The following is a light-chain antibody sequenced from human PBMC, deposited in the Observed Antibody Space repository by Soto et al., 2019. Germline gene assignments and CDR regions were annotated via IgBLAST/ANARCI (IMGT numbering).Light chain of an antibody. CDR3: CSYTSSSTFV. CDR1: SSDVGGYNY. CDR2: DVS. Sequence: QSVLNQPASVSGSPGQSITISCTGTSSDVGGYNYVSWYQQHPGKAPKLVIYDVSNRPSGVSNRFSGSESGNTASLTISGLQAEDEADYYCCSYTSSSTFVFGSGTKVTV. V-gene: IGLV2-14*01. J-gene: IGLJ1*01.